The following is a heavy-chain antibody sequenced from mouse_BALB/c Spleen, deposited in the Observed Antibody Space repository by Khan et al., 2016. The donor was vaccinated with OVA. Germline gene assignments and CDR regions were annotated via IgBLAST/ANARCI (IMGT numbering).Heavy chain of an antibody. CDR2: IDPENGKT. V-gene: IGHV14-1*02. J-gene: IGHJ3*01. CDR1: GFNIRDYY. CDR3: ARSGYFAWFAY. Sequence: VQLKQSGAELVRPGALVKLSCKASGFNIRDYYMHWMKQRPEQGLEWIGWIDPENGKTIYEPKFQGKASITADTSSNTAYLQLTSLTSEDTAVYYCARSGYFAWFAYWGQGTLVTVSA.